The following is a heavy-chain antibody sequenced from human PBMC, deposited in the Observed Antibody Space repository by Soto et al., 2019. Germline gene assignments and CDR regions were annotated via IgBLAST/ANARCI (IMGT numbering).Heavy chain of an antibody. V-gene: IGHV1-69*13. CDR2: IIPIFGTA. D-gene: IGHD1-26*01. Sequence: GASVKVSCKASGGTFSSYAISWVRQAPGQGLEWMGGIIPIFGTANYAQKFQGRVTITADESTSTAYMELSSLRSEDTAVYYCAVGIVGTDSGPRVFDYWGQGTLVTVSS. CDR3: AVGIVGTDSGPRVFDY. J-gene: IGHJ4*02. CDR1: GGTFSSYA.